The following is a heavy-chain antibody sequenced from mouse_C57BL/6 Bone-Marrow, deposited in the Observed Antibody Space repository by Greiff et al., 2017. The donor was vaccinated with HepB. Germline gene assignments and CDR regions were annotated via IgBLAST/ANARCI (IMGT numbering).Heavy chain of an antibody. CDR3: ARYTRRDYAMDY. CDR1: GYTFTSYT. V-gene: IGHV1-4*01. D-gene: IGHD3-3*01. J-gene: IGHJ4*01. CDR2: INPSSGYT. Sequence: QVHVKQSGAELARPGASVKMSCKASGYTFTSYTMHWVKQRPGQGLEWIGYINPSSGYTKYNQKFKDKATLTAEKSSSTAYMQLSSLTSEDSAVYYCARYTRRDYAMDYWGQGTSVTVSS.